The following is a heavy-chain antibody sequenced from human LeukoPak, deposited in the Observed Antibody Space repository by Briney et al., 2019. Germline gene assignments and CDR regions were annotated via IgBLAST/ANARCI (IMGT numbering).Heavy chain of an antibody. Sequence: PGGSLRLSCAASGFTFSSYGMHWVRQAPGKGLEWVAVIWYDGSNKYYADSVKGRFTISRDNSKNTLYLQMNSLRAEDTAVYYCARGYDFWGNNWFDPWGQGTLVTVSS. CDR1: GFTFSSYG. V-gene: IGHV3-33*01. J-gene: IGHJ5*02. CDR3: ARGYDFWGNNWFDP. D-gene: IGHD3/OR15-3a*01. CDR2: IWYDGSNK.